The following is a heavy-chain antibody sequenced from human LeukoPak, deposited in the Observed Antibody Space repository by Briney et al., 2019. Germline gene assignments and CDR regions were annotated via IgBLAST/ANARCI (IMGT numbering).Heavy chain of an antibody. CDR3: ASPIEGCSGGSCYSGTGADY. Sequence: GASVKVSCKASGYTFTSYDINWVRQATEQGLEWMGWMNPNSGNTGYAQKFQGRVTMTRDMSISTAYMELSRLRSDDTAVYYCASPIEGCSGGSCYSGTGADYWGQGTLVTVSS. D-gene: IGHD2-15*01. CDR1: GYTFTSYD. V-gene: IGHV1-8*01. J-gene: IGHJ4*02. CDR2: MNPNSGNT.